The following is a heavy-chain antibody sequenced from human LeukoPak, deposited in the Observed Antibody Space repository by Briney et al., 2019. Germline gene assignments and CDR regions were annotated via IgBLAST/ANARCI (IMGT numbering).Heavy chain of an antibody. CDR1: GFSFSTYW. D-gene: IGHD2-2*02. V-gene: IGHV3-7*04. Sequence: GGSLRLSCAASGFSFSTYWMSWVRQAPGKGLEWVANIKQDGSEKYYVDSVKGRVTISRDNAKNTLYLQMNSLRAEDTAVYYCARGRYCSSTSCYKAFDIWGQGTKVTVSS. J-gene: IGHJ3*02. CDR3: ARGRYCSSTSCYKAFDI. CDR2: IKQDGSEK.